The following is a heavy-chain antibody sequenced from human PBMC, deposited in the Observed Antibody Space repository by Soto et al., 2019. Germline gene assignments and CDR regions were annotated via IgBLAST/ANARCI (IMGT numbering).Heavy chain of an antibody. J-gene: IGHJ3*02. Sequence: PSETLSLTCTVSGGSVSSSSYYWGWIRQPPGKGLEWIGSIYYSGSTYYNPSLKSRVTISVDTSKNQFSLRLSSVTAADTAVYYCARIGHFDWLMTRDAFDIWGQGTMVTVSS. CDR1: GGSVSSSSYY. CDR3: ARIGHFDWLMTRDAFDI. V-gene: IGHV4-39*07. D-gene: IGHD3-9*01. CDR2: IYYSGST.